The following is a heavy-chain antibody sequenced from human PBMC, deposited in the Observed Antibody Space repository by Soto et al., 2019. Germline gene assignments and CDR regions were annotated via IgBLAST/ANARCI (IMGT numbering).Heavy chain of an antibody. CDR1: GFTFCSYA. CDR2: ISGSGGST. D-gene: IGHD6-6*01. Sequence: PGGSLRLSCAASGFTFCSYAMSWVCQAPGKGLEWVSAISGSGGSTYYADSVKGRFTISRDNSKNTLYLQMNSLRAEDTAVYYCAKDRIAARHLCFQHWGQGTLVTVSS. J-gene: IGHJ1*01. V-gene: IGHV3-23*01. CDR3: AKDRIAARHLCFQH.